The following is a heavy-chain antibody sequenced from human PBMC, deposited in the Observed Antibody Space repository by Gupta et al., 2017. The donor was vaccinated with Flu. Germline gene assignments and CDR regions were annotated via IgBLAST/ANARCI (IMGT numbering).Heavy chain of an antibody. CDR3: ARHYYDSSGYYYLILGYFDY. Sequence: QLQLQESGPGLVKPSETLSLTCTVSGGSISSSSYYWGWIRQPPGKGLEWIGSIYYSGSTYYNPSLKSRVTISVDTSKNQFSLKLSSVTAADTAVYYCARHYYDSSGYYYLILGYFDYWGQGTLVTVSS. D-gene: IGHD3-22*01. J-gene: IGHJ4*02. V-gene: IGHV4-39*01. CDR2: IYYSGST. CDR1: GGSISSSSYY.